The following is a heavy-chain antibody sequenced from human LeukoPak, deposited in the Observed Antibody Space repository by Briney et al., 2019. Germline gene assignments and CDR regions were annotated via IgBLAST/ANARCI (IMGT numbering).Heavy chain of an antibody. V-gene: IGHV4-39*06. CDR1: GGSISSSSYY. Sequence: SETLSLTCTVSGGSISSSSYYWGWIRQPPGKGLEWIGSIYYSGSTYYNPSLKSRVTISVDTSKNQFPLKLSSVTAADTAVYYCARDRKEDTAMDGDYWGQGTLVTVSS. CDR3: ARDRKEDTAMDGDY. J-gene: IGHJ4*02. CDR2: IYYSGST. D-gene: IGHD5-18*01.